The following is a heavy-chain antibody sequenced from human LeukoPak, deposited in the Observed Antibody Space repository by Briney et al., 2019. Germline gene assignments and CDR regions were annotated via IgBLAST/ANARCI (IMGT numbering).Heavy chain of an antibody. CDR2: ITSRSTT. CDR3: AKDGNWARFED. J-gene: IGHJ4*02. CDR1: GFIFSHYG. D-gene: IGHD7-27*01. Sequence: GGSLRLSCAASGFIFSHYGMNWVRQAPGKGLEWVSGITSRSTTYYADSVKGRFTIFRDNSKNIVWLQINSPTAEDTATYYCAKDGNWARFEDWGQGTLVTVSS. V-gene: IGHV3-23*01.